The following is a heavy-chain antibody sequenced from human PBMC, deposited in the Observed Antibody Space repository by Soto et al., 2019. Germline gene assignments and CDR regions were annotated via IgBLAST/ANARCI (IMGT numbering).Heavy chain of an antibody. Sequence: QITLKESGPPLVRPAQTLTLTCAFSGFSLTTTHMGVAWIRQPPGKALEWLALIYWDDDKRYSPSLKNRLAISKDTSRNRVVLTITNMIPEDTGTYFCAHAGDYDLLSFDHWGPGTLVTVSS. V-gene: IGHV2-5*02. D-gene: IGHD4-17*01. J-gene: IGHJ4*02. CDR3: AHAGDYDLLSFDH. CDR1: GFSLTTTHMG. CDR2: IYWDDDK.